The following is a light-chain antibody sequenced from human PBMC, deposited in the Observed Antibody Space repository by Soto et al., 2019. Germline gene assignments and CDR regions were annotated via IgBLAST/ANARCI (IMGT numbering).Light chain of an antibody. J-gene: IGLJ3*02. Sequence: QPASVSGSPGQSITISCTGTSNDVGVYNYVSWYQRHPGKAPKLMIYEVSNRPSGVSNRFSGSKSGNTASLTISGLQAEDEADYYCSSYTTSSTWVFGGGTKLTVL. V-gene: IGLV2-14*01. CDR1: SNDVGVYNY. CDR2: EVS. CDR3: SSYTTSSTWV.